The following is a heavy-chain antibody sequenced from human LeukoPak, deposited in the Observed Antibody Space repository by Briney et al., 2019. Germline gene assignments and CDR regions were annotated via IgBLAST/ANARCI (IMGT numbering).Heavy chain of an antibody. D-gene: IGHD1-26*01. Sequence: SETLSLTCTVSGGSISSSSYSWGWIRQPPGKGLEWIGSIYYSGSTYYNPSLKSRVTISVDTSKNQFSLKLSSVTAADTAVYYCARHAPEVDFDYWGQGTLVTVSS. CDR3: ARHAPEVDFDY. J-gene: IGHJ4*02. CDR1: GGSISSSSYS. V-gene: IGHV4-39*01. CDR2: IYYSGST.